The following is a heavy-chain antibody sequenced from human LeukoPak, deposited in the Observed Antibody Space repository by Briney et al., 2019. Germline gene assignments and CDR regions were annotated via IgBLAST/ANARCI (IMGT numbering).Heavy chain of an antibody. D-gene: IGHD3-22*01. CDR2: ISGGST. J-gene: IGHJ4*02. V-gene: IGHV3-38-3*01. CDR1: GFTVSSNE. CDR3: TTYKAYDSSGYVGFFDY. Sequence: PGGSLRLSCAASGFTVSSNEMSWVRQAPGRGLEWVSSISGGSTYYADSRKGRFTISRDNSKNTLHLQMNSLRAEDTAVYYCTTYKAYDSSGYVGFFDYWGQGTLVTVSS.